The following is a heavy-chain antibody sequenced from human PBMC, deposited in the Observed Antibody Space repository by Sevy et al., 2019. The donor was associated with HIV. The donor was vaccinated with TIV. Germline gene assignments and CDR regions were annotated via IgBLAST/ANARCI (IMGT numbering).Heavy chain of an antibody. D-gene: IGHD3-10*01. CDR2: ISGSGFST. CDR3: AKVYYYDSGTVIPRGMDV. V-gene: IGHV3-23*01. CDR1: GFTFDNNA. Sequence: GGSLRLSCAASGFTFDNNAMYWVRQAPGKGLEWVSAISGSGFSTNYAGSVKGRFTISRDISKTTLYLQMNSLRAEDKAVYYCAKVYYYDSGTVIPRGMDVWGQGTTVTVSS. J-gene: IGHJ6*02.